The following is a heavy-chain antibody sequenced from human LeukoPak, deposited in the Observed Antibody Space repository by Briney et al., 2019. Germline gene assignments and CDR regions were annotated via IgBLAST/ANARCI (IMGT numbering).Heavy chain of an antibody. CDR2: INTNTGNP. D-gene: IGHD3-10*01. CDR1: GYTFTSYA. CDR3: ARAELWFGELSPHFDY. V-gene: IGHV7-4-1*02. Sequence: ASVKVSCKASGYTFTSYAMNWVRQAPGQGLEWMEWINTNTGNPTYAQGFTGRFVFSLDTSVSTAYLQISSLKAEDTAVYYCARAELWFGELSPHFDYWGQGTLVTVSS. J-gene: IGHJ4*02.